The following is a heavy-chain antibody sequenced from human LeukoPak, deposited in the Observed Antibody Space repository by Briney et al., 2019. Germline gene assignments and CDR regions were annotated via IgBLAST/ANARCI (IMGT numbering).Heavy chain of an antibody. CDR2: ISSSSSYI. CDR1: GFTFSSYS. CDR3: ARGGRAAAGSLGY. D-gene: IGHD6-13*01. Sequence: GGSLRLSCAASGFTFSSYSMSWVRQAPGKGLEWVSSISSSSSYIYYADSVKGRFTISRDNAKNSLYLQMNSLRAEDTAVYYCARGGRAAAGSLGYWGQGTLVTVSS. V-gene: IGHV3-21*01. J-gene: IGHJ4*02.